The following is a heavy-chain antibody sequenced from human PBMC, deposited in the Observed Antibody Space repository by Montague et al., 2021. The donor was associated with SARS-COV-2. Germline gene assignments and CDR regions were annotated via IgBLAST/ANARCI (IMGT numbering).Heavy chain of an antibody. J-gene: IGHJ4*02. Sequence: SETLSLTCTVSGGSISSPDHYWGWIRQSPGRGLEWIGSISYTGRTYYNPSLRSRVSFSMDTSKNHFSLSLSSVTVADTAVYFCARQLASYCATNKCYSYYFDGWGQGALVTVSS. V-gene: IGHV4-39*01. CDR1: GGSISSPDHY. CDR2: ISYTGRT. D-gene: IGHD2-8*01. CDR3: ARQLASYCATNKCYSYYFDG.